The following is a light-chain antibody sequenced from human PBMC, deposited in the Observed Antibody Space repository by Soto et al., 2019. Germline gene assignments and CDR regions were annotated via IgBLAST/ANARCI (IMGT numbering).Light chain of an antibody. CDR1: SSNIGAGYH. CDR3: QSYDNTLSGLV. CDR2: GNT. J-gene: IGLJ3*02. Sequence: QSVLTQPPSVSGAPGQRVTISCTGSSSNIGAGYHVHWYQHLPGASPKLLIYGNTNRHSGVPDRFAGSKSGTSASLAITGLQAEDEGDYYCQSYDNTLSGLVFGGGTKLTVL. V-gene: IGLV1-40*01.